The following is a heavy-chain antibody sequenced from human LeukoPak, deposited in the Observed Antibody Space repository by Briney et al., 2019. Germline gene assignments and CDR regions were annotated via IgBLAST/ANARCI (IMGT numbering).Heavy chain of an antibody. CDR2: ITFSSSHI. Sequence: PGGSLRLSCAASGFTFSGYVMTWVRQAPGKGLECVSSITFSSSHIYYADSVKGRFIISRDNAKDSLYLQMNSLRAEDAAVYYCAKGYIIAGRQWYLDLWGRGTLVGVSS. CDR1: GFTFSGYV. CDR3: AKGYIIAGRQWYLDL. D-gene: IGHD6-13*01. V-gene: IGHV3-21*01. J-gene: IGHJ2*01.